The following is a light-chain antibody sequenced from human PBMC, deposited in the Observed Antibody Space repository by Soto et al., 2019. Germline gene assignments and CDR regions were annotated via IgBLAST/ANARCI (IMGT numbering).Light chain of an antibody. J-gene: IGLJ2*01. Sequence: QSALTQAASVSGSPGQSITISCTGTSSDVGSYNLVSWYQQHPGKAPKLMIYEGSKRPSGVSNRFSGSKSGNTASLTISGLQAEAEADYYCCSYAGSSTFHVVFGGGTKLTVL. CDR3: CSYAGSSTFHVV. CDR1: SSDVGSYNL. V-gene: IGLV2-23*03. CDR2: EGS.